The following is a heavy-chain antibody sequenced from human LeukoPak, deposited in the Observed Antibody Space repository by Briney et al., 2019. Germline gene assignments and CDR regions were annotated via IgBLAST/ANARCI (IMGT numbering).Heavy chain of an antibody. J-gene: IGHJ4*02. Sequence: GGSLRLSCAASGFTFSTYNMNWVRQAPGKGLEWVTSISSSSSNIYYADSVKGRFTISRDNAKNSLYLQMNSLRAEDTAVYYCAREGGYSYAYDYWGQGTLVTVSS. CDR3: AREGGYSYAYDY. CDR1: GFTFSTYN. CDR2: ISSSSSNI. V-gene: IGHV3-21*01. D-gene: IGHD5-18*01.